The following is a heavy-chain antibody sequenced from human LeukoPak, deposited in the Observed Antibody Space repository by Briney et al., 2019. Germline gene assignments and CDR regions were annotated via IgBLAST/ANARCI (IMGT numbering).Heavy chain of an antibody. Sequence: SVKVSCKASGGTFSSYAISWVRQAPGQGLEWMGGIIPIFGTANYAQKFQGRVTITTDESTSTAYMELSSLRSEDTAVYYCARDEYSSSLGFWFDPWGQGTLVTVSS. J-gene: IGHJ5*02. CDR1: GGTFSSYA. CDR2: IIPIFGTA. V-gene: IGHV1-69*05. D-gene: IGHD6-6*01. CDR3: ARDEYSSSLGFWFDP.